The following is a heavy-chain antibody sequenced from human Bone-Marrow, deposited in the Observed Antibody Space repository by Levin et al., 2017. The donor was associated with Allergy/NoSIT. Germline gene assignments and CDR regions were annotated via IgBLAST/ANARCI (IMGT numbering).Heavy chain of an antibody. J-gene: IGHJ3*02. CDR2: ISYDGSNK. CDR1: GFTFSSYG. V-gene: IGHV3-30*18. D-gene: IGHD3-10*01. Sequence: PGESLKISCAASGFTFSSYGMHWVRQAPGKGLEWVAVISYDGSNKYYADSVKGRFTISRDNSKNTLYLQMNSLRAEDTAVYYCAKAFYGSGSKGDAFDIWGQGTMVTVSS. CDR3: AKAFYGSGSKGDAFDI.